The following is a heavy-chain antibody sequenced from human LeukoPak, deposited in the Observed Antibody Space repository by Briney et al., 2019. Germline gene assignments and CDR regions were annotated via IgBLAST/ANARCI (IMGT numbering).Heavy chain of an antibody. CDR1: GFTFSSYV. V-gene: IGHV3-23*01. CDR3: ARDLSDSSGYYYADY. J-gene: IGHJ4*02. CDR2: ISGSGGST. Sequence: PGGSLRLSCAASGFTFSSYVMSWVRQAPGKGLEWVSAISGSGGSTYYADSVKGRFTISRDNSKNTLYLQMNSLRAEDTAVYYCARDLSDSSGYYYADYWGQGTLVTVSS. D-gene: IGHD3-22*01.